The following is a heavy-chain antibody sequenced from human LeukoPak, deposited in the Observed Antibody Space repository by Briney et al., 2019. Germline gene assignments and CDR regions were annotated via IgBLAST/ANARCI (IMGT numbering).Heavy chain of an antibody. D-gene: IGHD4-17*01. CDR3: ARARTTTVATGSLRYYYYGMDV. CDR2: IYHSGST. J-gene: IGHJ6*02. CDR1: GYSITIGYY. V-gene: IGHV4-38-2*02. Sequence: TSETLSLTCTVSGYSITIGYYLNWIRQPPGKGLEWIGSIYHSGSTYYNPSLKSRVTISVDTSKNQFSLKLSSVTAADTAVYYCARARTTTVATGSLRYYYYGMDVWGQGTTVTVSS.